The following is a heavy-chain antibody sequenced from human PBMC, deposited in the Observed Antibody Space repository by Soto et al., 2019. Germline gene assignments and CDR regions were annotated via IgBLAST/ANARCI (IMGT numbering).Heavy chain of an antibody. CDR2: IYPGDSDT. CDR1: GYSFTSYW. V-gene: IGHV5-51*01. D-gene: IGHD6-19*01. CDR3: ARLSSGWYIGYYYGMDV. Sequence: GESLKISCKGSGYSFTSYWIGWVRQMPGKGLEWMGIIYPGDSDTRYSPSFQGQVTISADKSISTAYLQWSSLKASDTAMYYRARLSSGWYIGYYYGMDVWGQGTTVTVSS. J-gene: IGHJ6*02.